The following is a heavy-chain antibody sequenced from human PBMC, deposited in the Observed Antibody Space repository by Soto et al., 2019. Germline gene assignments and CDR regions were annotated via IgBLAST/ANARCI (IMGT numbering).Heavy chain of an antibody. V-gene: IGHV4-59*01. D-gene: IGHD4-17*01. CDR3: ARATLVYGDYPTSFDY. CDR2: IYYSGST. Sequence: SETLSLTCTVSGGSISSYYWSWIRQPPGKGLEWIGYIYYSGSTNYNPSLKSRVTISVDTSKNQFSLKLSSVTAADTAVYYCARATLVYGDYPTSFDYWGQGTLVTVSS. J-gene: IGHJ4*02. CDR1: GGSISSYY.